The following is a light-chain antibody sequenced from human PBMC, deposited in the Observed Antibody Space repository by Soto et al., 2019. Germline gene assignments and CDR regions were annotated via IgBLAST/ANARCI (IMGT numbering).Light chain of an antibody. CDR3: CSYVGSDSSFV. CDR1: SNDVGGYNF. J-gene: IGLJ1*01. Sequence: QSALTQPRSLSGSPGQSVTISCTGTSNDVGGYNFVSWYQQHPGKVPKLIICDVSIRPSGVPDRFSASKSGITASLTISGLQAEDEADYYCCSYVGSDSSFVFGSGTKVTVL. V-gene: IGLV2-11*01. CDR2: DVS.